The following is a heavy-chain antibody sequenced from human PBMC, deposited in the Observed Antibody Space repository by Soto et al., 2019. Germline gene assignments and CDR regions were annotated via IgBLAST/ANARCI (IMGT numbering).Heavy chain of an antibody. D-gene: IGHD3-10*01. CDR2: IIKDGGEN. J-gene: IGHJ4*02. CDR1: GFTFSNYW. V-gene: IGHV3-7*03. Sequence: EVQLVESGGGLVQPGGSLRLSCAASGFTFSNYWMTWVRQAPGKGLEWVANIIKDGGENSYVDSVKGRFTISRDNANNSLYLEMNSVRVEDTAVYYCARDWGGLGYWGQGTLVTVSS. CDR3: ARDWGGLGY.